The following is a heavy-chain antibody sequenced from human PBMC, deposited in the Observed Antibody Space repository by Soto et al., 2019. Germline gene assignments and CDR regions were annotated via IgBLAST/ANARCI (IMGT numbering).Heavy chain of an antibody. Sequence: GGSLRLSCAASGFTFSNYGMHWVRQAPGKGLEWVAVIWYDGSNEYYADSVKGRFTISRDNSKNTLYLQMNSLRAEDTAVYYCARDDVPGRAVAIYGMDIWGQGTTVTVSS. J-gene: IGHJ6*02. V-gene: IGHV3-33*01. D-gene: IGHD6-19*01. CDR1: GFTFSNYG. CDR3: ARDDVPGRAVAIYGMDI. CDR2: IWYDGSNE.